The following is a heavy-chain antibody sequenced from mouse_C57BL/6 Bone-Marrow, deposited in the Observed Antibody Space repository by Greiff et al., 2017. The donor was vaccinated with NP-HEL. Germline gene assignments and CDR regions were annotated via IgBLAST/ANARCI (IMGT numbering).Heavy chain of an antibody. CDR2: IYPRSGNT. J-gene: IGHJ3*01. V-gene: IGHV1-81*01. CDR3: ANLYYSGSRGAY. CDR1: GYTFTSYG. Sequence: VQLQQSGAELARPGASVKLSCTASGYTFTSYGMSWVKQRTGQGLEWIGEIYPRSGNTYYDEKFKGKATLTADKSSNTAYMELRSLTSEDSAVYFCANLYYSGSRGAYWGQGTLVTVSA. D-gene: IGHD1-1*01.